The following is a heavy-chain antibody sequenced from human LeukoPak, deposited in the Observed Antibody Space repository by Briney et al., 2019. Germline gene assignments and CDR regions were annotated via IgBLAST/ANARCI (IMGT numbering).Heavy chain of an antibody. CDR3: ARSRGWYFDY. D-gene: IGHD6-19*01. J-gene: IGHJ4*02. CDR2: IYYSGST. CDR1: GGSISSYY. V-gene: IGHV4-59*01. Sequence: KPSETLSLTCTVSGGSISSYYWSWIRQPPGKGLEWIGYIYYSGSTNYNPSLKSRVTISVDTSKNQFPLKLSSVTAADTAVYYCARSRGWYFDYWGQGTLVTVSS.